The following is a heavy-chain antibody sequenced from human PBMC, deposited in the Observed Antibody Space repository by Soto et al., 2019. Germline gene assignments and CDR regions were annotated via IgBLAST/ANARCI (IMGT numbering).Heavy chain of an antibody. CDR3: ARALDYYGSGSYARFDP. CDR1: GGTFSSHA. V-gene: IGHV1-69*13. CDR2: IIPIFGTA. J-gene: IGHJ5*02. D-gene: IGHD3-10*01. Sequence: SVKVSCKASGGTFSSHAISWVRQAPGQGLEWMGGIIPIFGTANYAQKFQGRVTITADESTSTAYMELSSLGSEDTAVYYCARALDYYGSGSYARFDPWGQGTLVTVSS.